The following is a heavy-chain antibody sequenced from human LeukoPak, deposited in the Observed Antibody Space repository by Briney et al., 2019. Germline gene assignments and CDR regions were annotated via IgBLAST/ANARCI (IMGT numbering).Heavy chain of an antibody. D-gene: IGHD2-2*01. V-gene: IGHV4-34*01. CDR2: IDRSGST. CDR1: GGSFRDNY. Sequence: SETLSLTCAVYGGSFRDNYWSWIRQPPGKGLEWIGEIDRSGSTNYNSSLKSRVTISVDTPKKQFSLKVNFVTAADTAVYYCARTPCYECYFDYWGQGTLVTVSS. CDR3: ARTPCYECYFDY. J-gene: IGHJ4*02.